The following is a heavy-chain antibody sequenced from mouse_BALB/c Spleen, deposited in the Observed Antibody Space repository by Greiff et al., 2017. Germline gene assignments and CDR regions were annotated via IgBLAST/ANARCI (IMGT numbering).Heavy chain of an antibody. Sequence: QVHVKQPGAELVKPGASVKLSCKASGYTFTSYWMHWVKQRPGQGLEWIGEIDPSDSYTNYNQKFKGKATLTVDKSSSTAYMQLSSLTSEDSAVYYCARGGNYGGYFDYWGQGTTLTVSS. CDR3: ARGGNYGGYFDY. J-gene: IGHJ2*01. CDR2: IDPSDSYT. CDR1: GYTFTSYW. V-gene: IGHV1-69*02. D-gene: IGHD2-1*01.